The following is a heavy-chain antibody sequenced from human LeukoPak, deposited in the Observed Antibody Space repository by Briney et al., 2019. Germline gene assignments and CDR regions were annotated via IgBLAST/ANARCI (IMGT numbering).Heavy chain of an antibody. CDR1: GGSISSSSYY. J-gene: IGHJ4*02. V-gene: IGHV4-39*01. Sequence: SETLSLTCTVSGGSISSSSYYWGWIRQPPGKGLEWIGSIYYSGSTYYNPSLKSRVTISVDTSKNQFSLKLSSVTAADTAVYYCARNAYDSSGYYGYWGQGTLVTVSS. CDR3: ARNAYDSSGYYGY. D-gene: IGHD3-22*01. CDR2: IYYSGST.